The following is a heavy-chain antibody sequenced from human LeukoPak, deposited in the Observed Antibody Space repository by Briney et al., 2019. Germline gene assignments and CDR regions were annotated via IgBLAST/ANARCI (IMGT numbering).Heavy chain of an antibody. Sequence: GGSLRLSCAASGFTFSSYSMNWVRQAPGQGLEWVSSISSSSSYIYYADSVKGRFTISRDDAKSSLYLQMNSLRAEDTAVYYCASKIGYCSGGSCEVYWGQGTLVTVSS. J-gene: IGHJ4*02. CDR1: GFTFSSYS. V-gene: IGHV3-21*01. D-gene: IGHD2-15*01. CDR2: ISSSSSYI. CDR3: ASKIGYCSGGSCEVY.